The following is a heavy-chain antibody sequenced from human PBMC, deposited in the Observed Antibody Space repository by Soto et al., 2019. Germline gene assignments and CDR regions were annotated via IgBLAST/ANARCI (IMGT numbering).Heavy chain of an antibody. V-gene: IGHV3-74*01. J-gene: IGHJ1*01. CDR2: ISTDASST. CDR1: GFTFSSYW. CDR3: ARLPNKSPQN. Sequence: EVQLVESGGGLVQPGGSLRLSCAASGFTFSSYWMHWVRQAPGKGLVWVSGISTDASSTSYADPVKGRFTISIDNAKNTLYLQMNSVRAEDTAVYYCARLPNKSPQNWGQGTLVIVSP.